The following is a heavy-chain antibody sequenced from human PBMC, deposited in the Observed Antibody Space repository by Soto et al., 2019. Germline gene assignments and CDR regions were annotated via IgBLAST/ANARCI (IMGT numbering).Heavy chain of an antibody. J-gene: IGHJ4*02. CDR1: GGSFSDYY. D-gene: IGHD6-6*01. Sequence: SETLSLTCAVYGGSFSDYYWSWIRQPPGKGLEWIGEINHSGSTNYNPSLKSRVTISVDTSKNQFSLKLSSVTAADTAVYYCARGLSSSWGQGTLVTVSS. CDR3: ARGLSSS. V-gene: IGHV4-34*01. CDR2: INHSGST.